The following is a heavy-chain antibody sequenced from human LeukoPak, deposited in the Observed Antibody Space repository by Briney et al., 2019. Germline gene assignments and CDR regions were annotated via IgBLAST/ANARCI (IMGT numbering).Heavy chain of an antibody. CDR1: GGSFSGYY. CDR3: ARGLLLWFGELCWFDP. CDR2: INHSGST. V-gene: IGHV4-34*01. J-gene: IGHJ5*02. D-gene: IGHD3-10*01. Sequence: SETLSLTCAVYGGSFSGYYWSRIRQPPGKGLKWIGEINHSGSTNYNPSLKSRVTISVDTSKNQFSLKLSSVTAADTAVYYCARGLLLWFGELCWFDPWGQGTLVTVSS.